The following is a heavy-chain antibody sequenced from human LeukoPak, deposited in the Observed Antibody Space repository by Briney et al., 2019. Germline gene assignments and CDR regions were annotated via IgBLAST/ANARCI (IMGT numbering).Heavy chain of an antibody. J-gene: IGHJ4*02. Sequence: PGESLRLSCADSGFTFSSYSMNWVRQAPGKGLEWVSSISSSSSYIYYADSVKGRFTISRDNAKNSLYLQMNSLRAEDTAVYYCARVRVAVAGFSDYWGQGTLVTVSS. D-gene: IGHD6-19*01. CDR2: ISSSSSYI. CDR1: GFTFSSYS. CDR3: ARVRVAVAGFSDY. V-gene: IGHV3-21*01.